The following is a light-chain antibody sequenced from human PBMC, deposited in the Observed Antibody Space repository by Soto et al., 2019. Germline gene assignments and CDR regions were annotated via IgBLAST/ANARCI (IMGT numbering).Light chain of an antibody. CDR1: YYNIGKNL. V-gene: IGLV1-47*01. CDR2: KTS. Sequence: QSVLTQPPSASGTPGQRVTISCSGGYYNIGKNLVYWYQQRPGTAPELLIYKTSQRPSGVPDRFSASNSGNSASLAISGLRSQDEAEYYCAAWDDSLSAGVFGGGTKVTVL. J-gene: IGLJ3*02. CDR3: AAWDDSLSAGV.